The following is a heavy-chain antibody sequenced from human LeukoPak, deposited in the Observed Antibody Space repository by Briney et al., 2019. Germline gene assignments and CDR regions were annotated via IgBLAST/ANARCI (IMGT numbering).Heavy chain of an antibody. CDR3: AKRPASITIFGVVTDP. CDR1: GFTFSSYA. V-gene: IGHV3-23*01. Sequence: GGSLRLSCAASGFTFSSYAMSWVRQAPGKGLEWVSAISGSGGSTYCADSVKGRFTISRDNSKNTLYLQMNSPRAEDTAVYYCAKRPASITIFGVVTDPWGQGTLVTVSS. J-gene: IGHJ5*02. D-gene: IGHD3-3*01. CDR2: ISGSGGST.